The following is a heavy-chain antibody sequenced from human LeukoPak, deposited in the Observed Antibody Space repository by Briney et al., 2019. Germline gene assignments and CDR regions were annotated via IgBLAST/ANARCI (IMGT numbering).Heavy chain of an antibody. J-gene: IGHJ4*02. Sequence: GASVKVSCKASGGTFSSYAISWVRQAPGQGLEWMGGIIPIFGTANYAQEFQGRVTITADESTSTAYMELSSLRSEDTAVYYCAREGAMATILFDYWGQGTLVTVSS. CDR3: AREGAMATILFDY. D-gene: IGHD5-24*01. CDR2: IIPIFGTA. CDR1: GGTFSSYA. V-gene: IGHV1-69*01.